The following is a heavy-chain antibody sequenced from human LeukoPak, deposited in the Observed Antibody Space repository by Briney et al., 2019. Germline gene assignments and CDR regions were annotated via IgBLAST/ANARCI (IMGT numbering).Heavy chain of an antibody. CDR2: MNPNSGNT. J-gene: IGHJ4*02. D-gene: IGHD5-12*01. CDR1: GYTFTSYD. Sequence: ASVKVSCKASGYTFTSYDINWVRQATGQGLEWMGWMNPNSGNTGYAQRFQGRVTMTRNTSISTAYMELSSLRSEDTAVYYCARVYSGYVLLFDYWGQGTLVTVSS. CDR3: ARVYSGYVLLFDY. V-gene: IGHV1-8*01.